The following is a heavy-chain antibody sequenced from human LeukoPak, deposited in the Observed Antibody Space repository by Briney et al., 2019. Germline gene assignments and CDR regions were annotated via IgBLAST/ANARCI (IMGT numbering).Heavy chain of an antibody. D-gene: IGHD3-10*01. V-gene: IGHV3-73*01. J-gene: IGHJ4*02. CDR3: TRILWFGESYYFDY. CDR2: IRSKANSYAT. Sequence: GGSLRLSCAASGFTFSGSAMHWVRQASGKGLEWVGRIRSKANSYATVYAASVKGRFTISRDDSKNTAYLQMNSLKTEDTAVYYCTRILWFGESYYFDYWGQGTLVTVSP. CDR1: GFTFSGSA.